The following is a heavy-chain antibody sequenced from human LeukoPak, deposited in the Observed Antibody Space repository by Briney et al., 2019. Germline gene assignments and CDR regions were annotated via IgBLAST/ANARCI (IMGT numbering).Heavy chain of an antibody. CDR3: ATASHRRRMRGSLETMDV. Sequence: GASVKVSCKASGYTFTSYGISWVRQAPGQGLEWMGWISAYNGNTNYAQKLQGRVTMTTDTSTSTAYMELSSLRSEDTAVYYCATASHRRRMRGSLETMDVWGKGTTVTVSS. CDR2: ISAYNGNT. J-gene: IGHJ6*03. CDR1: GYTFTSYG. D-gene: IGHD2-15*01. V-gene: IGHV1-18*01.